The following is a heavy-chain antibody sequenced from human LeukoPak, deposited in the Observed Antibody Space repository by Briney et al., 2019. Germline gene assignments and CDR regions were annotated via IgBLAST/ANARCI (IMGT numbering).Heavy chain of an antibody. CDR3: AKGSVYGDYYFDY. CDR1: GFTFSSYE. Sequence: GGSLRLSCAASGFTFSSYEMNWVRQAPGKGLEWVSYISSSGSTIYYADSVKGRFTISRDNSKNTLFLQMSSLRAEDTALYYCAKGSVYGDYYFDYWGQGTLVTVSS. V-gene: IGHV3-48*03. J-gene: IGHJ4*02. CDR2: ISSSGSTI. D-gene: IGHD4-17*01.